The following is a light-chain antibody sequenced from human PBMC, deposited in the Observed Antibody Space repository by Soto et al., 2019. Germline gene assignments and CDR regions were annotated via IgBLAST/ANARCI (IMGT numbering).Light chain of an antibody. Sequence: ENVLTQSPGTLSLSPGERATLSCRASQSVGRNYLAWFQQKSGQAPRLVIYGASSRAAGIPDRLSGSGSGTDFTLTVSSLQPEDFAIYYCQQDFKLPITFGQGTRLEI. J-gene: IGKJ5*01. CDR2: GAS. V-gene: IGKV3-20*01. CDR3: QQDFKLPIT. CDR1: QSVGRNY.